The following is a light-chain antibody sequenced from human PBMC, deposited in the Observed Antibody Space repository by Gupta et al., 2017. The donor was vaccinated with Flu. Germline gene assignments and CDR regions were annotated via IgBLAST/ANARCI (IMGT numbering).Light chain of an antibody. V-gene: IGKV2-30*01. CDR1: QSLVNSHGTTY. CDR3: TQGSHWPYT. J-gene: IGKJ2*01. CDR2: KVS. Sequence: DAVMTQSALSLPVTLGQPASISCRSSQSLVNSHGTTYLNWFQQRPGHSPRRLIYKVSNRDSGVPDRFSGSGSGTEFTLKISRVEAEDVGVYYCTQGSHWPYTFGQGTKLEIK.